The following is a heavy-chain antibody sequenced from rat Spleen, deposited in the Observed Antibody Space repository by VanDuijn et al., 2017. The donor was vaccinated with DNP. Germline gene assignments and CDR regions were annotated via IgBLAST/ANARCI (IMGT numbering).Heavy chain of an antibody. V-gene: IGHV5S10*01. D-gene: IGHD1-4*01. CDR2: IIYEGRRT. CDR3: ATHTFTGGITTPFAY. J-gene: IGHJ3*01. CDR1: VSTFSDYN. Sequence: EVQLVESGGGLVQPGRSLKLSCAASVSTFSDYNMAWVRQAPKKGLEWVATIIYEGRRTYYRDSVKGRFTISRDNTKSTLYLQMDSLRSEETATYYCATHTFTGGITTPFAYWGQGTLVTVSS.